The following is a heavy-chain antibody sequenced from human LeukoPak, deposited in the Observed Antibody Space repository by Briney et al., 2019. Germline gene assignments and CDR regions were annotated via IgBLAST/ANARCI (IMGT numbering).Heavy chain of an antibody. D-gene: IGHD3-3*01. CDR3: ARGTFENYDFWSGYLNLYYYYYMDV. V-gene: IGHV4-34*01. J-gene: IGHJ6*03. Sequence: SETLSLTCAVYGGSFSGYYWSWIRQPPGKGLEWIREINHSGSTNYNPSLKSRVTISVDTSKNQFFLKLSSVTAADTAVYYCARGTFENYDFWSGYLNLYYYYYMDVWGKGTTVTVSS. CDR1: GGSFSGYY. CDR2: INHSGST.